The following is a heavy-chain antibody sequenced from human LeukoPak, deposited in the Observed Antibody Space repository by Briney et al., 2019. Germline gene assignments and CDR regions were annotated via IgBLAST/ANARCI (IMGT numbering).Heavy chain of an antibody. J-gene: IGHJ1*01. CDR1: GFTFSSYA. CDR3: AKDRGLGYCSGGSCYSGYNFQH. D-gene: IGHD2-15*01. V-gene: IGHV3-23*01. CDR2: ISGSGGST. Sequence: GGSLRLSCAASGFTFSSYAMSLVRQAPGKGLEWVSAISGSGGSTYYADSVKGRFTISRDNSKNTLYLQMNSLRAEDTAVYYCAKDRGLGYCSGGSCYSGYNFQHWGQGTLVTVSS.